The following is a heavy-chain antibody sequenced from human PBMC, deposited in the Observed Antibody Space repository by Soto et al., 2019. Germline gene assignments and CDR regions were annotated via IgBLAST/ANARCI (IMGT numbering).Heavy chain of an antibody. CDR3: ARYDFWSGYYRAAGLNWFDP. Sequence: PSELLSVRCGVAGGSGSAYGGRWIRQLPGKGLEWIGYTEYTGSTNYNPSLKIRVTISVDTTKNQFSLKLSSVTAADTAVYYCARYDFWSGYYRAAGLNWFDPWGQRPLVTVSS. D-gene: IGHD3-3*01. J-gene: IGHJ5*02. V-gene: IGHV4-59*02. CDR2: TEYTGST. CDR1: GGSGSAYG.